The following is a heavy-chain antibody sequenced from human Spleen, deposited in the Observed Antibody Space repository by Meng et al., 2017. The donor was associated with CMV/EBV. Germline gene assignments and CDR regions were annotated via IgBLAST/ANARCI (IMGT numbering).Heavy chain of an antibody. J-gene: IGHJ4*02. CDR3: ARDGSGYGVFDY. D-gene: IGHD3-22*01. V-gene: IGHV4-34*01. Sequence: LTCAVYCGSFSVYYLSWIRQPPGKGLEWIGEINHSGSTNYNPSLKSRVTISVDTSKNQFSLKLSSVTAADTAVYYCARDGSGYGVFDYWGQGTLVTVSS. CDR2: INHSGST. CDR1: CGSFSVYY.